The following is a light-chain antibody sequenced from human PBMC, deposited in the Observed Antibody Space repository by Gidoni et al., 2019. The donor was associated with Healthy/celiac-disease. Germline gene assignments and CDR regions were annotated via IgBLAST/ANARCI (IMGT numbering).Light chain of an antibody. CDR3: QAWDSSTVV. CDR1: KLGDKY. CDR2: KDS. J-gene: IGLJ2*01. Sequence: YELTQPPSVSVSPGQTASITCSGAKLGDKYACWYQQKPGQSPVLVIYKDSKRPSGIPERFSGSNSGNTATLTISGTQAMDEADYYCQAWDSSTVVFGGGTKLTVL. V-gene: IGLV3-1*01.